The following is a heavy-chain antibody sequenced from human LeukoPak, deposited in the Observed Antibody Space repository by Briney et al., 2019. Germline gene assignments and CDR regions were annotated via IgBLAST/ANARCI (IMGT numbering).Heavy chain of an antibody. J-gene: IGHJ4*02. CDR3: ARDLYYDSSGYYYY. Sequence: GGSLRLSCAASGFTFSDYYMSWIRQAPGKGLEWVSYISSSGSTINYADSVKGRFTISRDNAKNSLFLQMNSLRAEDTAVYYCARDLYYDSSGYYYYWGQGTLVTVSS. V-gene: IGHV3-11*01. D-gene: IGHD3-22*01. CDR1: GFTFSDYY. CDR2: ISSSGSTI.